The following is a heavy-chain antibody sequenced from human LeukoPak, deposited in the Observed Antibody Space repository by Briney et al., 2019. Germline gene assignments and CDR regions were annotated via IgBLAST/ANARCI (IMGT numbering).Heavy chain of an antibody. CDR2: ISAYNGNT. V-gene: IGHV1-18*01. J-gene: IGHJ4*02. CDR3: ARSIRGVIMNY. Sequence: ASVKVSCKAPGYTFTSYGISWVRQAPEQGLEWMGWISAYNGNTNYAQKLQGRVTMTTDTSTSTAYMELRSLRSDDTAVYYCARSIRGVIMNYWGQGTLVTVSS. CDR1: GYTFTSYG. D-gene: IGHD3-10*01.